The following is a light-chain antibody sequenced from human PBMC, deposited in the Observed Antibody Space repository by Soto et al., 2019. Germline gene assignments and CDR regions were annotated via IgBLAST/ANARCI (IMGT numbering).Light chain of an antibody. CDR1: SSDVGGYDH. CDR2: EVD. Sequence: QSVLTQPASVSGSPGQSITISCSGTSSDVGGYDHVSWYQQHPSKGPKLIIHEVDNRPSGVSLRFSGSKSGDTASLTISGLHPEDEADYYCSSYSSSSTLYVFGTGTKVTVL. V-gene: IGLV2-14*01. J-gene: IGLJ1*01. CDR3: SSYSSSSTLYV.